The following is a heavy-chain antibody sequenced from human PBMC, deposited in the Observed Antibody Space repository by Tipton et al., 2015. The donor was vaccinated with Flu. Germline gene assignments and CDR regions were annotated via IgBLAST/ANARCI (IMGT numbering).Heavy chain of an antibody. CDR2: ISAYNGHT. V-gene: IGHV1-18*01. Sequence: QSGPEVKKPGASVKVSCKASGYNFTNYAISWVRQAPGQGLEWMGWISAYNGHTNYAQKFQGRVTVTTDTSTTTAYMELRSLRSDDTAVYYCARDSRFDCTGSTCYGRKGYWLDPWGQGTLVTVSS. D-gene: IGHD2-8*02. CDR1: GYNFTNYA. J-gene: IGHJ5*02. CDR3: ARDSRFDCTGSTCYGRKGYWLDP.